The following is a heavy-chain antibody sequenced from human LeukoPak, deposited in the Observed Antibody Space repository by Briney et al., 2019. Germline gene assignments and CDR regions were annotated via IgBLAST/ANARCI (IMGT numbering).Heavy chain of an antibody. CDR1: GYSISSGYY. CDR3: ARVGIPMVRGARSHFDY. Sequence: PSETLSLTCTVSGYSISSGYYWGWIRQPPGKGLEWIGSIYHSGSTYYNPSLKSRVTISVDTSKNQFSLKLGSVTAADTAVYYCARVGIPMVRGARSHFDYRGQGTLVSVSS. CDR2: IYHSGST. J-gene: IGHJ4*02. V-gene: IGHV4-38-2*02. D-gene: IGHD3-10*01.